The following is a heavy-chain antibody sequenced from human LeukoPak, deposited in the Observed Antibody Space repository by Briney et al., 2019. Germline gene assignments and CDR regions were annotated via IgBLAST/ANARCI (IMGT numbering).Heavy chain of an antibody. CDR1: GFTFDDYA. J-gene: IGHJ6*03. CDR3: GKSISSSWTYYYMDV. V-gene: IGHV3-9*03. D-gene: IGHD6-13*01. Sequence: GGSLRLSCATSGFTFDDYAMHWVRQAPGKGLEWVSGISWNSGSIGYADSVKGRFTISRDNAKISLYLQMNSRRDEDMALYYCGKSISSSWTYYYMDVWGKGTTVTVSS. CDR2: ISWNSGSI.